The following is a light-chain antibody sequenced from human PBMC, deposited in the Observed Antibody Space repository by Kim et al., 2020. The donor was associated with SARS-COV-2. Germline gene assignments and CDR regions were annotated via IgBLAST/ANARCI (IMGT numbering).Light chain of an antibody. CDR1: RSNIGAGYD. Sequence: GVTNSCPGGRSNIGAGYDVHVYQQLPGKAPKLLIYGNNNRPSGVPDRFSVSRSGTSASLAITGLQAEDEADYFCQSSDSSLSTVVFGGGTQLTVL. V-gene: IGLV1-40*01. CDR2: GNN. J-gene: IGLJ2*01. CDR3: QSSDSSLSTVV.